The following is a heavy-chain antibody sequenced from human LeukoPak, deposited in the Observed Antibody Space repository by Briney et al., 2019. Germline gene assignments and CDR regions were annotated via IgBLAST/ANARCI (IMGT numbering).Heavy chain of an antibody. V-gene: IGHV3-43*02. Sequence: GGSLRLSCAASGXTFDDYAMHWVRQAPGKGLESVSLISGDGGSTYYADSVKGRFTISRDNSKNSLYLQMNSLRTEDTALYYCAHHSLSPNDAFDIWGQGTMVTVSS. CDR2: ISGDGGST. CDR1: GXTFDDYA. CDR3: AHHSLSPNDAFDI. J-gene: IGHJ3*02. D-gene: IGHD2-21*01.